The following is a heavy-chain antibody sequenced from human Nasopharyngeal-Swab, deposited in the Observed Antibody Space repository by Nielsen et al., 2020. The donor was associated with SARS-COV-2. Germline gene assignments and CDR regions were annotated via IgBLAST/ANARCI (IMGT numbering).Heavy chain of an antibody. D-gene: IGHD1-26*01. CDR2: ISSTSSKS. CDR1: GLTISSNG. Sequence: GESLKISCAASGLTISSNGMHWVRQAPGKGLEWVAYISSTSSKSYYADSVKGRFTISRDNPKNSLSLQMNSLRHEDTAVYYCVRDVAIVGATLDSWGQGTLVTVSS. J-gene: IGHJ4*02. CDR3: VRDVAIVGATLDS. V-gene: IGHV3-48*02.